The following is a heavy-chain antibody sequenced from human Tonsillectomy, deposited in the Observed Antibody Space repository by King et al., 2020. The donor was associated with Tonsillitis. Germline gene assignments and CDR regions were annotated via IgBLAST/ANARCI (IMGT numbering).Heavy chain of an antibody. Sequence: VTLKESGPALVKPTQTLTLTCTFSGFSLSTRGMCVSWIRQPPGKALEWLALIDWDEDKYYSTSLRTRLTISKDTSKNQVVLTMTNMDPVDSATYYCARVSPSGRGGAFDIWGQGTAVTVSS. CDR3: ARVSPSGRGGAFDI. CDR2: IDWDEDK. J-gene: IGHJ3*02. CDR1: GFSLSTRGMC. D-gene: IGHD2-15*01. V-gene: IGHV2-70*01.